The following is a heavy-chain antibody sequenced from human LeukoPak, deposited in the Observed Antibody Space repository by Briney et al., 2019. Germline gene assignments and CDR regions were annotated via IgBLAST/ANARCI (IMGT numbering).Heavy chain of an antibody. CDR1: GFTFSGSA. Sequence: GGSLRLSCAASGFTFSGSAMHWVRQASGKGLEWVGRIRSKANSYATAYAASVKGRFTISRDDSKNTAYLQMNSLKTEDTAVYYCTSYYYGSGSYAHIDYWGQGTLVTVSS. CDR2: IRSKANSYAT. CDR3: TSYYYGSGSYAHIDY. D-gene: IGHD3-10*01. V-gene: IGHV3-73*01. J-gene: IGHJ4*02.